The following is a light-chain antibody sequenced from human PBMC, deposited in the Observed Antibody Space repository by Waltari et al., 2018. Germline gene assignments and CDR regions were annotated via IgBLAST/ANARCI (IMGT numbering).Light chain of an antibody. V-gene: IGLV3-21*03. J-gene: IGLJ2*01. Sequence: SYVLTQPPSVSVAPRKTARMTCGGNNIGSKSVHWYQQKPGQAPVLVVYDDSDRPPGIPERFSGSNSGNTATLTISRVEAGDEADYYCQVWDTSSNLHVVFGGGAKLTVL. CDR1: NIGSKS. CDR2: DDS. CDR3: QVWDTSSNLHVV.